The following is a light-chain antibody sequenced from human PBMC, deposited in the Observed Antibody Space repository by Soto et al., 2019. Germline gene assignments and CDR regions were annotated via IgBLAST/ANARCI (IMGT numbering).Light chain of an antibody. Sequence: QSVLTQPPSVSGVPGQRVTISCTGSSSNIGAGYDVHWYQQLPGTAPKLLIYGNSNRPSGVPDRFSGSKSGTSASLAITGLQAEDEADYYCQSYDSSPLFGGGTKLTVL. CDR2: GNS. CDR1: SSNIGAGYD. CDR3: QSYDSSPL. J-gene: IGLJ2*01. V-gene: IGLV1-40*01.